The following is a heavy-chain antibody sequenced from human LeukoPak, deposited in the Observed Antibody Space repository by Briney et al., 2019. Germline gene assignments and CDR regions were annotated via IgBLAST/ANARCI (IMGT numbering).Heavy chain of an antibody. J-gene: IGHJ5*02. D-gene: IGHD2-2*01. CDR2: MNPNSGNT. CDR1: GYTFTSYD. Sequence: ASVKVSCKASGYTFTSYDINWVRQATGQGLKWMGWMNPNSGNTGYAQKFQGRVTMTRNTSISTAYMELSSLRSEDTAVYYCARGYCSSTSCSNTGWFDPWGQGTLVTVSS. CDR3: ARGYCSSTSCSNTGWFDP. V-gene: IGHV1-8*01.